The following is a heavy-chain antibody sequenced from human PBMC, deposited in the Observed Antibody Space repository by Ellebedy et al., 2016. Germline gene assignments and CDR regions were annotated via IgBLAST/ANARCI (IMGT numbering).Heavy chain of an antibody. J-gene: IGHJ4*02. CDR2: IRGKAFGRTI. V-gene: IGHV3-49*03. Sequence: GESLKISCIASGFTFDEYAMSWFRQAPGKGLEWVGFIRGKAFGRTIEYAASVKGRFSISRDDSKSIAYLQMNSLRTEDTAVYYCTRAPYYDNGGYYYVFDNWGQGTLVTVSS. D-gene: IGHD3-22*01. CDR1: GFTFDEYA. CDR3: TRAPYYDNGGYYYVFDN.